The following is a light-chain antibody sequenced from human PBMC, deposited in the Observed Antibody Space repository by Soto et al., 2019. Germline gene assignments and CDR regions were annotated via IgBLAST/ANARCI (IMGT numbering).Light chain of an antibody. CDR1: QSVSSN. J-gene: IGKJ3*01. V-gene: IGKV3-15*01. Sequence: EIVLTQSPGTLSLSPGHRATLSCRASQSVSSNLAWYQQKPGQAPRLLIYGASTRATGIPARFSGSGSGTEFTLTISSLQSEDFAVYYCQQYNNWPPLTFGPGTKVDIK. CDR3: QQYNNWPPLT. CDR2: GAS.